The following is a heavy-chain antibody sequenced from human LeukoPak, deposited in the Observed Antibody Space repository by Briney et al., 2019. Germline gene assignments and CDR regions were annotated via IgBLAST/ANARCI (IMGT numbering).Heavy chain of an antibody. Sequence: PGGSLRLSCAASGFTISYNYMSWVRQAPGKGLQWVSVIYSNTSAYYADSVKGRFTISRHNSKNTLYLQMTSLRAEDTAVYYCARDIPVDSRSSVPKPVRDSWGQGTLVTVS. CDR2: IYSNTSA. CDR3: ARDIPVDSRSSVPKPVRDS. D-gene: IGHD6-6*01. V-gene: IGHV3-53*04. J-gene: IGHJ5*02. CDR1: GFTISYNY.